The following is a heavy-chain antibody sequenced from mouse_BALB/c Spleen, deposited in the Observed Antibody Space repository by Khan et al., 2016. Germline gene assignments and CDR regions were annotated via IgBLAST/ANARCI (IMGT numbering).Heavy chain of an antibody. V-gene: IGHV4-1*02. Sequence: EVKLLESGGGLVQPGGSLKLSCAASGFDFSRYWMSWVRQAPGKGLEWIGEINPDSSTINYTPSLKDKFIISRDNAKNTRYLQMRKVRSEDTARYYCARLLYYGLFAYWCQGTLVTVSA. J-gene: IGHJ3*01. CDR2: INPDSSTI. CDR1: GFDFSRYW. CDR3: ARLLYYGLFAY. D-gene: IGHD2-1*01.